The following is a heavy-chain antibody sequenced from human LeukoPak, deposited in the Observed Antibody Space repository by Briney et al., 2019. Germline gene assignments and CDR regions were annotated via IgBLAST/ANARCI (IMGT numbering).Heavy chain of an antibody. J-gene: IGHJ4*02. CDR2: IHYSGST. D-gene: IGHD4-17*01. V-gene: IGHV4-59*08. CDR1: GDSISNYY. Sequence: SETLSLTCAVSGDSISNYYWSWIRQPPGKELEWIGNIHYSGSTNYNPSLKSRVTITVDTSKNQFSLKLNSVTAADTAVYYCVRTGEVTTVCDSWGQGNLVTVSS. CDR3: VRTGEVTTVCDS.